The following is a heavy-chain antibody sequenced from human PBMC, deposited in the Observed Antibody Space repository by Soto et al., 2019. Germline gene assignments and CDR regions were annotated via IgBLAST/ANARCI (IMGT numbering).Heavy chain of an antibody. Sequence: SQTLSLTCVISGDRVSSNSAAWNWIRQSPSRGLEWLGRTYYRSKWYNDYAVSVKSRITINPDTSKNQFSLQLNSVTPEDTAVYYCARVKRSGKMGYYGMDVWGQGTTVTVSS. CDR1: GDRVSSNSAA. J-gene: IGHJ6*02. CDR3: ARVKRSGKMGYYGMDV. V-gene: IGHV6-1*01. D-gene: IGHD2-15*01. CDR2: TYYRSKWYN.